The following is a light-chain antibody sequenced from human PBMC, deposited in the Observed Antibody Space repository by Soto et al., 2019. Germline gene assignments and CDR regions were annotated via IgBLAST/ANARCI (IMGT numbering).Light chain of an antibody. J-gene: IGKJ1*01. Sequence: EIVLTQSPGTLSLSPGERATLSCRASQSVSSGYLAWYQQKPGQAPRLLIYGASSRATGIPDRFSGSGSGTDFTLTISRLEPEDFAVYYCQQHGSSKWTFGQGTKVEIK. V-gene: IGKV3-20*01. CDR1: QSVSSGY. CDR3: QQHGSSKWT. CDR2: GAS.